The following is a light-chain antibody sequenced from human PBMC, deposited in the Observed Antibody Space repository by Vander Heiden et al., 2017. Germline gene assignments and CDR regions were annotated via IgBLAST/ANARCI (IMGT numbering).Light chain of an antibody. J-gene: IGKJ4*01. Sequence: EIVFTQSPATLSLSPGERATLSCRASQSVSSSLAWYQQKPGQAPRLLIYDASNRATGIPARFSGSGSETDFTLTSSSLEPEDFAVYYCQQRGNWPVAFGGGTTVEIK. CDR1: QSVSSS. V-gene: IGKV3-11*01. CDR3: QQRGNWPVA. CDR2: DAS.